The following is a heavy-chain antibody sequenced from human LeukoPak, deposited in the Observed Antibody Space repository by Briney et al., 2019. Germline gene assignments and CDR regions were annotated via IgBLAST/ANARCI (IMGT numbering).Heavy chain of an antibody. D-gene: IGHD4-11*01. CDR2: ISYDGSNK. V-gene: IGHV3-30*04. Sequence: GGFLRLSCAASGFTFSSYAMHWVRQAPGKGLEWVAVISYDGSNKYYADSVKGRFTISRDNSKNTLYLQMNSLRAEDTAVYYCAREKYSNYVEALGYWGQGTLVTVSS. CDR1: GFTFSSYA. CDR3: AREKYSNYVEALGY. J-gene: IGHJ4*02.